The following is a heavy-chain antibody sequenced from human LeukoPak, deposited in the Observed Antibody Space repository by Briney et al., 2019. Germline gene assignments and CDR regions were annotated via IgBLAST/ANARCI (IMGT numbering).Heavy chain of an antibody. Sequence: GESLKISCKGSGYSFTSYWIGWVRQMPGKGLEWMGIIYPGDSDTRYSPSFQGQVTISADKSISTAYLQWSSLKASDTAMYYCARQYCSGGSCYPNAFDIWGQGTIVTVSS. D-gene: IGHD2-15*01. V-gene: IGHV5-51*01. CDR1: GYSFTSYW. CDR3: ARQYCSGGSCYPNAFDI. CDR2: IYPGDSDT. J-gene: IGHJ3*02.